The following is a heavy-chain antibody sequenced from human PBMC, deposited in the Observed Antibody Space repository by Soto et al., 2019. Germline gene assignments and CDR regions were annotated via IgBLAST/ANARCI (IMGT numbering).Heavy chain of an antibody. Sequence: PGESLKISCKGSGYSFTSYWIGWVRQMPGKGLEWMGIIYPGDSDTRYSPSFQGQVTISADKSISTAYLQWSSLKASDTTMYYCASRARSSSHYYGMDVWGQGTTVTVS. D-gene: IGHD6-6*01. CDR3: ASRARSSSHYYGMDV. CDR2: IYPGDSDT. CDR1: GYSFTSYW. J-gene: IGHJ6*02. V-gene: IGHV5-51*01.